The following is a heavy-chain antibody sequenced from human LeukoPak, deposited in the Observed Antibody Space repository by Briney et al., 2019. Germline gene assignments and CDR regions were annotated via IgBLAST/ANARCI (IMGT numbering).Heavy chain of an antibody. CDR3: AKADRGWGVITKD. CDR2: IGGSGDCT. V-gene: IGHV3-23*01. D-gene: IGHD3-10*01. J-gene: IGHJ4*02. CDR1: GFTFRTYA. Sequence: GGSLRLSCAAPGFTFRTYAMRWVRQAPGKGLEWVSAIGGSGDCTYYAEYVRGRFTISRDNSEKTLYLQMNSLRAEDTAVYYCAKADRGWGVITKDWGQGTLVTVSS.